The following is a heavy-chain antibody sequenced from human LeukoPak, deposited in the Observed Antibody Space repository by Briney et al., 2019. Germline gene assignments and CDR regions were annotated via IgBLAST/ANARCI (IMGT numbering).Heavy chain of an antibody. V-gene: IGHV4-59*08. J-gene: IGHJ6*03. D-gene: IGHD1-26*01. CDR1: GGSISPHY. CDR2: IYYTGTT. CDR3: ARVYRGNYGERYMDV. Sequence: SETLSLTCNVSGGSISPHYWSWVRQPPGKGLEWIGNIYYTGTTNHHPSLWGRITISVDTSKNHFSLKLSSVTAADTAVYYCARVYRGNYGERYMDVWGKGTTVTVSS.